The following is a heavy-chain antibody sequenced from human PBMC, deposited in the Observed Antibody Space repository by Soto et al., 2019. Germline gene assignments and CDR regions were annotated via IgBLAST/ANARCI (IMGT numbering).Heavy chain of an antibody. CDR1: GYTFTSYY. CDR2: INPSGGST. CDR3: ARVEDSSGYYYGHFDY. D-gene: IGHD3-22*01. Sequence: QVQLVQSGAEVKKPGASVKVSCKASGYTFTSYYMHWVRQAPGQGLEWMGIINPSGGSTSYAQKFQGRVTMTRDTSTSTVYMELSSLRSEDTAVYYCARVEDSSGYYYGHFDYWGQGTLVTVSS. V-gene: IGHV1-46*01. J-gene: IGHJ4*02.